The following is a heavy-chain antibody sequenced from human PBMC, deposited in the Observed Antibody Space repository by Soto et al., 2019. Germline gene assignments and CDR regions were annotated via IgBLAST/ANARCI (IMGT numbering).Heavy chain of an antibody. Sequence: LILSGAASGLTVSSNSMSWVRQAPGKGLEWVSLIYTDGGTYYGDSVKGRFTISRDTSKNTLSLQMTSLRADDTAVYYCARDNSILGAPFHYWGQGTLVTVSS. CDR3: ARDNSILGAPFHY. CDR1: GLTVSSNS. V-gene: IGHV3-53*01. CDR2: IYTDGGT. D-gene: IGHD3-16*01. J-gene: IGHJ4*02.